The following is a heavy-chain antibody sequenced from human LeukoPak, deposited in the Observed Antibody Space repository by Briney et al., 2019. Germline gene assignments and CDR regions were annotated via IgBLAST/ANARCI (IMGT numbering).Heavy chain of an antibody. V-gene: IGHV1-69*05. Sequence: ASVKVSCKASGGTFSSYAISWVRQAPGQGLEWMGGIIPIFGTANYAQKFQGRVTITTGESTSTAYMELSSLRSEDTAVYYCAAAYCGGDCYSSIDYWGQGTLVTVSS. CDR3: AAAYCGGDCYSSIDY. CDR2: IIPIFGTA. D-gene: IGHD2-21*01. J-gene: IGHJ4*02. CDR1: GGTFSSYA.